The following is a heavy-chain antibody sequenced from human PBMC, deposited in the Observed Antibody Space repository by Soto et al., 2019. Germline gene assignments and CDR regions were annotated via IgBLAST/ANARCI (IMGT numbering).Heavy chain of an antibody. CDR1: GFTFSSYG. V-gene: IGHV3-33*01. CDR3: ARDPPRSRGWFDP. J-gene: IGHJ5*02. CDR2: IWYDGSNK. Sequence: QVQLVESGGGVVQPGRSLRLSCAASGFTFSSYGMHWVRQAPGKGLEWVAVIWYDGSNKYYADSVKGRFTISRDNSKNTLYLQRNSLRAEDTAVYYCARDPPRSRGWFDPWGQGTLVTVSS.